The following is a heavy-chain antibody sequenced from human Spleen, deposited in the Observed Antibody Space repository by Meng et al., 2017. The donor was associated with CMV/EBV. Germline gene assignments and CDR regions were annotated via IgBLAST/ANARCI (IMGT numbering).Heavy chain of an antibody. J-gene: IGHJ6*02. Sequence: SETLSLTCAVYGGSFSGYYWSWIRQPPGKGLEWIGEINHSGSTNYNPSLKSRVTISVDTSKNQFSLKLNSVTAADTAVYYCARDSDLVVVPTARIYYGLDVWGQGTTVTVSS. CDR2: INHSGST. V-gene: IGHV4-34*01. CDR3: ARDSDLVVVPTARIYYGLDV. CDR1: GGSFSGYY. D-gene: IGHD2-2*01.